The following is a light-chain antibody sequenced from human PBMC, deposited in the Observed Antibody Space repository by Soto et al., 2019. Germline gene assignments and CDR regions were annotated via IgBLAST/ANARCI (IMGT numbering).Light chain of an antibody. CDR3: QQYGSSPPRT. CDR2: GAS. J-gene: IGKJ1*01. V-gene: IGKV3-20*01. CDR1: QSVSSN. Sequence: EIVMTQSPATLSVSPGERATLSCRASQSVSSNLAWYQQKPGQAPSLLIYGASTRATDVPDRFSGSGSGADFTLSISRLEPEDFAVYYCQQYGSSPPRTFGQGTKVDIK.